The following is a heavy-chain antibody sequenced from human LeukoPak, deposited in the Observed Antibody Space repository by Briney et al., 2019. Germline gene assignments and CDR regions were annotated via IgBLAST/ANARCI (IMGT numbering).Heavy chain of an antibody. V-gene: IGHV1-2*02. J-gene: IGHJ4*02. Sequence: ASVKVSCKASGFTFTDYYIHWVRQAPGQGLEWMGWIDPNSGDTNYAQNFRGRVTMTRDTSITTSYMELSRLRSDDTAVYYCVRWKDYYGSGNRYFDCWGQGTLVTVSS. D-gene: IGHD3-10*01. CDR3: VRWKDYYGSGNRYFDC. CDR1: GFTFTDYY. CDR2: IDPNSGDT.